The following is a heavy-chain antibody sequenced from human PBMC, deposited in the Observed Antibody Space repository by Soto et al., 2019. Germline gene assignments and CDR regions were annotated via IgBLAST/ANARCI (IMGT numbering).Heavy chain of an antibody. Sequence: QVQLQESGPGLVKPSQTLSLTCTVSGGSISSGGYYWSWIRQHPGKGLEWIGYIYYSGSTYYNPSLKSRVTISVDTSKNQFSLKLSSVTAADPAVYYCARDSVLLWFGDVYYYYGMDVWGQGTTVTVSS. J-gene: IGHJ6*02. V-gene: IGHV4-31*03. CDR1: GGSISSGGYY. D-gene: IGHD3-10*01. CDR3: ARDSVLLWFGDVYYYYGMDV. CDR2: IYYSGST.